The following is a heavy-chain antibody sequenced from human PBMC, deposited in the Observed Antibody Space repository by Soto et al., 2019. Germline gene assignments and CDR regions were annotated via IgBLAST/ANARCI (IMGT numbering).Heavy chain of an antibody. J-gene: IGHJ4*02. CDR1: GITFSSYA. Sequence: GVSLRLSCAASGITFSSYAMSWVRQAPGKGLEWVSSINGRGDDTFYADSVKGRFTISRDNSKNTLYLQMNSLRAEETAVYYCAKGHSSGLDYWGQGTLVTVSA. CDR3: AKGHSSGLDY. D-gene: IGHD6-19*01. CDR2: INGRGDDT. V-gene: IGHV3-23*01.